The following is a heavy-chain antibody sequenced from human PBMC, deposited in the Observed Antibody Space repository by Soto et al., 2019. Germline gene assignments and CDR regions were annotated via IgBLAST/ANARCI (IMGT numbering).Heavy chain of an antibody. Sequence: PSETLSLPCAVYGGSFSGYYWSWVRQPPGKGLGWIGEINHSGSTNYNPSLKSRFTISVDTSKNQFSLKLSSVTAADTAVYYCAREGGYDFWSGYYRWSWFDPWGQGTLVTVSS. CDR2: INHSGST. J-gene: IGHJ5*02. CDR1: GGSFSGYY. CDR3: AREGGYDFWSGYYRWSWFDP. D-gene: IGHD3-3*01. V-gene: IGHV4-34*01.